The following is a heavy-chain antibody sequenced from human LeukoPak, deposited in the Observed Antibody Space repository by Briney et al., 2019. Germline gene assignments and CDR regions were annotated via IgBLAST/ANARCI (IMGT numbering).Heavy chain of an antibody. Sequence: SETLSLTCSVSGGSISSDYWSWIRQPPGKGLEWIGEINHSGSTNYNPSLKSRVTISVDTSKNQFSLKLSSVTAADTAVYYCARGEDLAYCGGDCYPKFDYWGQGTLVTVSS. CDR1: GGSISSDY. D-gene: IGHD2-21*02. CDR3: ARGEDLAYCGGDCYPKFDY. J-gene: IGHJ4*02. V-gene: IGHV4-34*01. CDR2: INHSGST.